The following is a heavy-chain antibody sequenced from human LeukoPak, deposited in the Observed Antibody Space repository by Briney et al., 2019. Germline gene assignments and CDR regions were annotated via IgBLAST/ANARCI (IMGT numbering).Heavy chain of an antibody. D-gene: IGHD2-15*01. CDR1: GFTFSSYS. CDR2: ISSSSSTI. V-gene: IGHV3-48*01. CDR3: ARPGAYCSGGSCHYSDY. J-gene: IGHJ4*02. Sequence: GGSLRLSCAASGFTFSSYSMNWVRQAPGKGLEWVSYISSSSSTIYYADSVKGRFTISRDNAKNSLYLQMNSLRAEDTAVYYCARPGAYCSGGSCHYSDYWGQGTLVTVSS.